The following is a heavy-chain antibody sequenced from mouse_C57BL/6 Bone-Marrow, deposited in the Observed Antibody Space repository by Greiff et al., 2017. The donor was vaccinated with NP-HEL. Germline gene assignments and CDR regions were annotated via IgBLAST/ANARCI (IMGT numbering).Heavy chain of an antibody. CDR3: TPIYYGNF. D-gene: IGHD2-1*01. J-gene: IGHJ2*01. CDR1: GFNIKDDY. Sequence: VQLQQSGAELVRPGASVKLSCTASGFNIKDDYMHWVKQRPEQGLEWIGWIDPENGDTEYASKFQGKATITADTSSNTAYLQLSSLTSEDTAVYYCTPIYYGNFRGQGTTLTVSS. CDR2: IDPENGDT. V-gene: IGHV14-4*01.